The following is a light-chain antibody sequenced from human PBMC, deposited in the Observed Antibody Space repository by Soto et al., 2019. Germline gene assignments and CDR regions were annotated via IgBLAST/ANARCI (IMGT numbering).Light chain of an antibody. J-gene: IGLJ2*01. CDR2: DVS. Sequence: QSALTQPRSVSVSPGQSVTISCTGTSSDVGGYNYVSWYQQHPGKAPKLMIYDVSKRPSGVPDRFSGSKSGNTASLTISGLQAENEADDYCCSYAGSYTEVFGGGTKDTVL. CDR1: SSDVGGYNY. CDR3: CSYAGSYTEV. V-gene: IGLV2-11*01.